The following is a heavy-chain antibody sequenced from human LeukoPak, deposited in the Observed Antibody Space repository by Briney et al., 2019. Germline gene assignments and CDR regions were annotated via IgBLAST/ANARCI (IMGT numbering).Heavy chain of an antibody. V-gene: IGHV3-9*03. CDR3: ARDPTPYNWNNNWFDP. CDR2: ISWNNVNI. CDR1: GFTFDDYA. J-gene: IGHJ5*02. Sequence: PGRSLRLSCAASGFTFDDYAMHWVRQAPGKGLERVSGISWNNVNIAYADSVKGRFTISRDSAKNSLYLQMNSLREEDMALYYCARDPTPYNWNNNWFDPWGQGTLVTVSS. D-gene: IGHD1/OR15-1a*01.